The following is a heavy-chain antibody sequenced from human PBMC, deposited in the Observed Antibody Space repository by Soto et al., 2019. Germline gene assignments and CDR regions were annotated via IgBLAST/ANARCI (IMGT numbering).Heavy chain of an antibody. J-gene: IGHJ6*02. CDR2: IKQDGSEK. V-gene: IGHV3-7*03. CDR3: ARDGSSHYYYYYGMDV. Sequence: VGSLRLSCAASGFTFSSYWMSWVRQAPGKGLEWVANIKQDGSEKYYVDSVKGRLTISRDNAKNSLYLQMNSLRAEDTAVYYCARDGSSHYYYYYGMDVWGQGTTVTVSS. CDR1: GFTFSSYW. D-gene: IGHD6-6*01.